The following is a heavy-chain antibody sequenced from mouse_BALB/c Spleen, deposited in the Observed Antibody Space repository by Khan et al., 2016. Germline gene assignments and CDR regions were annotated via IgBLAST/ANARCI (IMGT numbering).Heavy chain of an antibody. V-gene: IGHV3-6*02. CDR1: GYSITSGYY. CDR3: VTVRRVYAMDY. D-gene: IGHD2-14*01. J-gene: IGHJ4*01. CDR2: IRYDGSN. Sequence: EVQLQESGPGLVKPSQSLSLTCSVTGYSITSGYYWNWIRQFPGNKLEWMGYIRYDGSNNYNPSLKNRTSITRDTSKNQFFLNLNSVTSEDTSTYYCVTVRRVYAMDYWGQGTSVTVSS.